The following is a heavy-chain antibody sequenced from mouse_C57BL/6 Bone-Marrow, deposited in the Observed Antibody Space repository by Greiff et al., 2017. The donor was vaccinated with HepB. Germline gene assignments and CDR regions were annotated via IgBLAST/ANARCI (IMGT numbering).Heavy chain of an antibody. CDR3: ARAGLRDY. CDR1: GYSITSGYY. CDR2: ISYDGSN. D-gene: IGHD1-1*01. J-gene: IGHJ2*01. Sequence: EVKLEESGPGLVKPSQSLSLTCSVTGYSITSGYYWNWIRQFPGNKLEWMGYISYDGSNNYNPSLKNRISITRDTSKNQFFLKLNSVTTEDTATYYCARAGLRDYWGQGTTLTVSS. V-gene: IGHV3-6*01.